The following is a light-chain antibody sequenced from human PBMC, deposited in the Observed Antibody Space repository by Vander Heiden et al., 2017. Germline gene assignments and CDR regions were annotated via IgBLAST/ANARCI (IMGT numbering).Light chain of an antibody. Sequence: AIQMTQSPSSLSASLGDRVTITCRASQGIRNDLGWYQQKPGKAPKLLIYAASSLQSGVPSRFSGSGSGTDFTLTISSLKPEDFATYYCLQDYNYPWTFGQGTKVEIK. J-gene: IGKJ1*01. V-gene: IGKV1-6*01. CDR1: QGIRND. CDR3: LQDYNYPWT. CDR2: AAS.